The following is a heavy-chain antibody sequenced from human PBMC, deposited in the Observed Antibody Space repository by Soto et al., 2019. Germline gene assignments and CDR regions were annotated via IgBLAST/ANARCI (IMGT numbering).Heavy chain of an antibody. CDR1: GFTFRSYW. V-gene: IGHV3-74*01. CDR2: INGDGSRT. D-gene: IGHD3-3*01. J-gene: IGHJ6*02. CDR3: ARDGQSGLSSGYYLNG. Sequence: VGFRRLSCAASGFTFRSYWMHWVRQAPGKGLVWVSRINGDGSRTTYADSVKGRFTISRDNAKNMVYLQMNSLRAEDTAVYYCARDGQSGLSSGYYLNGWGQVTTVT.